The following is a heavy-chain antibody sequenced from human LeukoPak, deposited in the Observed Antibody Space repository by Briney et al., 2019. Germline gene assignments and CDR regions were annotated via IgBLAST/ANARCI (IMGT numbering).Heavy chain of an antibody. CDR1: GGSISSSSYY. CDR2: INYSGST. V-gene: IGHV4-39*01. D-gene: IGHD6-6*01. Sequence: SETLSLTCTVSGGSISSSSYYWGWIRQPPGKGLEWIGSINYSGSTYYNPSLKSRVNISVDTSKNQFSLKLSSVTAADTAMYYCARGGAARPDYWGQGTLVTVSS. J-gene: IGHJ4*02. CDR3: ARGGAARPDY.